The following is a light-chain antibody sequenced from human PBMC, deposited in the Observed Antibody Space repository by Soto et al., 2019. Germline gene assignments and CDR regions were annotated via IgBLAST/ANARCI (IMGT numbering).Light chain of an antibody. CDR1: SSDVGIYNY. Sequence: QSALTQPASVSGSPGQSIAITCTGSSSDVGIYNYVSWYQQHPGKVPKLIIYEVSNRPSGVSNRFSGSKAGNTASLTISGLQPEDEAEYYCSSYTTSSARVFGTGTKLTVL. J-gene: IGLJ1*01. CDR3: SSYTTSSARV. V-gene: IGLV2-14*01. CDR2: EVS.